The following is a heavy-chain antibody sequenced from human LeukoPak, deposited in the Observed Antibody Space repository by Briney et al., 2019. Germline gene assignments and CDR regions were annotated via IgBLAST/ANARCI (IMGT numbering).Heavy chain of an antibody. J-gene: IGHJ4*02. CDR2: IHSSGST. Sequence: SETLSLTCTVSGVSICSFYWGWIRQPPGKGREWWGYIHSSGSTNNNSSLKSRVTISVNTPKTQSSLTPGSLTAADPPGYYCRRHGGVLRYFDCLFAYWGQGTLVTVSS. CDR3: RRHGGVLRYFDCLFAY. CDR1: GVSICSFY. D-gene: IGHD3-9*01. V-gene: IGHV4-59*08.